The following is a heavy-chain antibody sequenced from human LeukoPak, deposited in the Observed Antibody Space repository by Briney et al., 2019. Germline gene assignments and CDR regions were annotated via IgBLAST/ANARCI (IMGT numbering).Heavy chain of an antibody. D-gene: IGHD5-12*01. J-gene: IGHJ4*02. CDR1: GFTFSDYY. CDR2: IKDRANNYNT. Sequence: PGGSLRLSCAASGFTFSDYYMDWVRQAPEKGLEWVGRIKDRANNYNTEYAASVKGRFSISRDDAGNSLYLQMNNLKTDDTAVYFCGRVRKWPRFDWALDFWGQGALVTVSS. CDR3: GRVRKWPRFDWALDF. V-gene: IGHV3-72*01.